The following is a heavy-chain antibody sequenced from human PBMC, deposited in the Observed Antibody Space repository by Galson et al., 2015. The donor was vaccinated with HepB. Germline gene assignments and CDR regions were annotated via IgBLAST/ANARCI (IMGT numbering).Heavy chain of an antibody. CDR3: ARGHNYAYDN. Sequence: SLRLSCAASGFTFSNYWMHWVRQAPGKGLVWVSRVHPNGGTTNYADSVNGRFTVSRDNAKNTLYLQMNSLRAEDAAVYYCARGHNYAYDNWGQGALVTVSS. CDR1: GFTFSNYW. J-gene: IGHJ4*02. CDR2: VHPNGGTT. V-gene: IGHV3-74*01. D-gene: IGHD5-18*01.